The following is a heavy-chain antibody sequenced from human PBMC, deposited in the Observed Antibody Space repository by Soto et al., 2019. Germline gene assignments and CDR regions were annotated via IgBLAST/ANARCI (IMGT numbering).Heavy chain of an antibody. CDR2: VHFSGRT. CDR1: GGYLNNDLFF. D-gene: IGHD2-21*01. Sequence: SETLSLTCTVSGGYLNNDLFFWIWIRQRPGERWEWIGYVHFSGRTNYNRSVRYLLTMSADACKNQFSLRLSPVTAADTAVSFCVRDYKRQSCGANICNSLDVWGQETTFTVSS. J-gene: IGHJ6*02. CDR3: VRDYKRQSCGANICNSLDV. V-gene: IGHV4-61*01.